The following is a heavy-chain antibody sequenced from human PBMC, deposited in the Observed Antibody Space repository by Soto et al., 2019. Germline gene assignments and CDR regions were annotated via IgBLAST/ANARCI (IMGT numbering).Heavy chain of an antibody. CDR2: VHISGHS. Sequence: SETLSLTCTLSGGSVRAPDWWNWVRQSPDKGLEWIAEVHISGHSNYNPSLRSQVSVSIDSSKNQFYLNLNSVTAADTAIYYCARVRQGCSANNCYFDPWGQGTQVTVSS. D-gene: IGHD1-1*01. CDR1: GGSVRAPDW. CDR3: ARVRQGCSANNCYFDP. V-gene: IGHV4-4*02. J-gene: IGHJ5*01.